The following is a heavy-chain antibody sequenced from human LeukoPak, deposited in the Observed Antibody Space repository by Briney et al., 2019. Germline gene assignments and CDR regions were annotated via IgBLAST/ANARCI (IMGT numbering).Heavy chain of an antibody. V-gene: IGHV4-59*08. CDR2: ISHSGST. J-gene: IGHJ4*02. CDR3: ARQVADFWSGNPFDY. Sequence: SETLSLTCTVSGGSIGSYYWSWIRQPPGKGLEWIGHISHSGSTNYNPSLKSRVTISVDTSKNQFSLKLSSVTAADTAVYYCARQVADFWSGNPFDYWGQGTLVTVSS. D-gene: IGHD3-3*01. CDR1: GGSIGSYY.